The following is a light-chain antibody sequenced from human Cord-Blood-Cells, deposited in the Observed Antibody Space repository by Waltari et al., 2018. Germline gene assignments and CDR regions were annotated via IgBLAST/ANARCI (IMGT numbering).Light chain of an antibody. Sequence: SYELPQPPSVSVSPGQTASITCSGDKLGDKYACWYQQKPGQSPVLVIYQDRKRPSGIPERFSGSNSGNTATLTISGTQAMDEADYYCQAWDSSTAVVFGGGTKLTVL. V-gene: IGLV3-1*01. CDR3: QAWDSSTAVV. CDR2: QDR. J-gene: IGLJ2*01. CDR1: KLGDKY.